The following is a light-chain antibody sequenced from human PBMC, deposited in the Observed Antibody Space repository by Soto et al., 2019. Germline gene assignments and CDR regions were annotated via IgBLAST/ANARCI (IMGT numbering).Light chain of an antibody. CDR1: QSVSSSY. Sequence: TLSLSPGERATLSCRASQSVSSSYLAWYQQKPGQAPRLLIYGASSRATGIPDRFSGSGSGTDFTLTISRLEPEDFAVYYCQQYGRSRLTFGGWTKVDI. CDR2: GAS. CDR3: QQYGRSRLT. V-gene: IGKV3-20*01. J-gene: IGKJ4*01.